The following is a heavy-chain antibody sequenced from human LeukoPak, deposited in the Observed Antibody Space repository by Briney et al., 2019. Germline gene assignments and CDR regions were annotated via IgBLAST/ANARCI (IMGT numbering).Heavy chain of an antibody. CDR1: GFTFSSYS. D-gene: IGHD3-10*01. CDR3: ARENLYGEFDP. Sequence: GGSLRLSCAASGFTFSSYSMNWVRQAPGKGLEWVSSISSSSSYIYYADSVKGRFTISRDNVKNSLYLQMNSLRAEDTAVYYCARENLYGEFDPWGQGTLVTVPS. V-gene: IGHV3-21*01. J-gene: IGHJ5*02. CDR2: ISSSSSYI.